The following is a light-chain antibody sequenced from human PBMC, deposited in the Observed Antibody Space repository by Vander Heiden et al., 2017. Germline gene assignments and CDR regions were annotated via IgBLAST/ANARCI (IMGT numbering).Light chain of an antibody. CDR2: LGS. J-gene: IGKJ1*01. CDR3: MQYVQART. Sequence: DIVMTQSPLSLPVTPGEPASISCRSSQSLLHSNGYNYLDWYLQKPGQSPQLLIYLGSNRASGVPDRFSGSGSGTDFTLKISRVEAEDVGVYYCMQYVQARTFGQGTKVEIK. CDR1: QSLLHSNGYNY. V-gene: IGKV2-28*01.